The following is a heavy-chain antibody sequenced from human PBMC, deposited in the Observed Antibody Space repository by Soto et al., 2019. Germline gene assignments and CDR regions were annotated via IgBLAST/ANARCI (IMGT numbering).Heavy chain of an antibody. CDR1: GFTFSDYG. V-gene: IGHV3-33*01. CDR2: VRDDGSKT. Sequence: QVQMVASGGGVVQPGKSLRLSCAASGFTFSDYGMHWVRQAPARGPEWVALVRDDGSKTYYADSVRGRFTISRDNSKNMFYRQMNSLRVEDTAIYYCATSTGTDAFDIWGQGTMVSVSS. CDR3: ATSTGTDAFDI. D-gene: IGHD1-1*01. J-gene: IGHJ3*02.